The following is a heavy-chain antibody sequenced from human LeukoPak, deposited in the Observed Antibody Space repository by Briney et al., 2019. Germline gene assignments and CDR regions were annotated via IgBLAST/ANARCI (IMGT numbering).Heavy chain of an antibody. Sequence: ASVKVSCKASGYTFTGYYLHWVRQAPGQGLEWMGWIHPNSGGTNYAQKFQGRVTMTRDTSISTAYLDLSRLRSEDTAVYYCATAGMGATTLDYWGQGTLVTVSS. V-gene: IGHV1-2*02. CDR1: GYTFTGYY. CDR3: ATAGMGATTLDY. CDR2: IHPNSGGT. D-gene: IGHD1-26*01. J-gene: IGHJ4*02.